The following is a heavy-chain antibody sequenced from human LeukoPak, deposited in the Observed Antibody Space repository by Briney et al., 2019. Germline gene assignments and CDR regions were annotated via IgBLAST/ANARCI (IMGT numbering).Heavy chain of an antibody. Sequence: GGSLRLSCAASGFTFSSYSFNWVRQAPGEGLEWVANIKQDGSERSYVDSVKGRFTISRDNAKNSLYLQMDSLRAEDTAIYYCARHVRDSTYSQFDYWGQGTLVTVSS. CDR3: ARHVRDSTYSQFDY. D-gene: IGHD2-21*01. CDR2: IKQDGSER. V-gene: IGHV3-7*04. J-gene: IGHJ4*02. CDR1: GFTFSSYS.